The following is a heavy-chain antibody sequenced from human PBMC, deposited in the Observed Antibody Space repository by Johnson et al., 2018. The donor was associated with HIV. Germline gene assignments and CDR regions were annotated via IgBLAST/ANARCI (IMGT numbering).Heavy chain of an antibody. CDR1: GFNFNNYG. CDR3: ARAHYDSSGYLLKGGAFDI. V-gene: IGHV3-NL1*01. J-gene: IGHJ3*02. Sequence: QVQLVESGGGVVQPGRSLRLSCAASGFNFNNYGMHWVRQAPGKGLEWVSVIFSVGNTYYTDSVRGRFTISRDNSKNTLYLQMNSLRAEDTAVYYCARAHYDSSGYLLKGGAFDIWGQGTMVTVSS. D-gene: IGHD3-22*01. CDR2: IFSVGNT.